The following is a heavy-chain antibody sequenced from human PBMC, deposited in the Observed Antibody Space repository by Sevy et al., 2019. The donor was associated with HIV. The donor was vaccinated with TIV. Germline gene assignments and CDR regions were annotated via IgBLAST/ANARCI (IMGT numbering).Heavy chain of an antibody. Sequence: SVKVSCKASGGTFSSYAISWVRQAPGQGLEWMGGIIPIFGTANYAQKFQGRVTITADESTSTAYMELSSLRSEDTAVYYCVALSSSSFYYFDYWGQGTLVTVSS. CDR3: VALSSSSFYYFDY. J-gene: IGHJ4*02. D-gene: IGHD6-6*01. CDR2: IIPIFGTA. V-gene: IGHV1-69*13. CDR1: GGTFSSYA.